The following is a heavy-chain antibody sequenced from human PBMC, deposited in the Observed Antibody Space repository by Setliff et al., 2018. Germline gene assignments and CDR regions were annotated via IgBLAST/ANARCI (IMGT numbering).Heavy chain of an antibody. CDR1: GYTFTSYG. D-gene: IGHD2-21*02. CDR2: ISAYNGNT. J-gene: IGHJ4*02. Sequence: VKVSCKASGYTFTSYGISWVRQAPGQGLEWMGWISAYNGNTNYAQKLQGRVTMTTDTSTSTAYMELRSLRSDDTAVYYCARTYCGGDCYPSPFDYWGQGTLVTVSS. V-gene: IGHV1-18*01. CDR3: ARTYCGGDCYPSPFDY.